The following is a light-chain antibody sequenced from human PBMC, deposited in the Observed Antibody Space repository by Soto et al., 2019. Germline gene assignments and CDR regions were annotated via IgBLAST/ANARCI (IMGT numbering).Light chain of an antibody. Sequence: EIVLTQSPATLSLSPGERATLSCRASESVNNFLAWYQQKPGQAPRLLIYDASDRATGIPARFSGSGSGTDFTLTISGLGPEDFAVYYCQQRSDWPGTFGQGTRLEIK. CDR2: DAS. V-gene: IGKV3-11*01. CDR1: ESVNNF. CDR3: QQRSDWPGT. J-gene: IGKJ5*01.